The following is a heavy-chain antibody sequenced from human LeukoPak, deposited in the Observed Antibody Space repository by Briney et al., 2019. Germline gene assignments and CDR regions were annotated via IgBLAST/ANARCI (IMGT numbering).Heavy chain of an antibody. CDR3: ARETDSTLFDY. D-gene: IGHD2-2*01. J-gene: IGHJ4*02. CDR1: GFTFSTYS. V-gene: IGHV3-48*04. CDR2: ISSSGSTL. Sequence: GGSLRLSCAASGFTFSTYSMNWVRQAPGKGLEWVSYISSSGSTLYYADSVKGRFTISRDNAKNSLYLQMNSLRVEDTALYYCARETDSTLFDYWGQGTLVTVSS.